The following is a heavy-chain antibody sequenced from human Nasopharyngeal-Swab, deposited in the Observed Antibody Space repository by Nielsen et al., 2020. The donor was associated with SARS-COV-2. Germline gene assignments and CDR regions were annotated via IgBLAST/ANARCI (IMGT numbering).Heavy chain of an antibody. D-gene: IGHD1-26*01. Sequence: PGKGLEWIGYIYYSGSTYYNPSLKSRVTISVDTSKNRFSLKLSSVTAADTAVYYCARANSGSYFDYWGQGTLVTVSS. V-gene: IGHV4-31*02. CDR3: ARANSGSYFDY. J-gene: IGHJ4*02. CDR2: IYYSGST.